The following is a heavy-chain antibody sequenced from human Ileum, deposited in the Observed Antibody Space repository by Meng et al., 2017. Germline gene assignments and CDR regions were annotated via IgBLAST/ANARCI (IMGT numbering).Heavy chain of an antibody. J-gene: IGHJ4*02. D-gene: IGHD3-3*02. CDR2: INPKSGAT. CDR3: VRSNIFGWNPRDH. CDR1: GYTFTDYF. Sequence: VQLVESGAEAKKPGASLKASCKASGYTFTDYFVHWVRQAPGQGLEWMGRINPKSGATAYAQKFQGRVTVTSDTSISTAYLDLISLTSDDTALYYCVRSNIFGWNPRDHWGQGTLVTVSS. V-gene: IGHV1-2*06.